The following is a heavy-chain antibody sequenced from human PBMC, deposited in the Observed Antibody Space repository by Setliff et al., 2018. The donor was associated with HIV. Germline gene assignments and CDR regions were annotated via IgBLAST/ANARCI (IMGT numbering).Heavy chain of an antibody. V-gene: IGHV3-30*04. CDR3: ARDFRIQLWLRSPFDY. Sequence: PGGSLRLSCAASGFTFSNYAIHWVRQAPGKGLDWLALISDDGTIKYYADSVKGRFTSSRDNSKNTLYLQMNSLRAEDTAVYYCARDFRIQLWLRSPFDYWGQGTLVTVSS. CDR1: GFTFSNYA. D-gene: IGHD5-18*01. CDR2: ISDDGTIK. J-gene: IGHJ4*02.